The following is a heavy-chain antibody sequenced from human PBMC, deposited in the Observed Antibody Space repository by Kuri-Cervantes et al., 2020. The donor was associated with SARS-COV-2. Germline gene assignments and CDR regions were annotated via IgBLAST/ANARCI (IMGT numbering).Heavy chain of an antibody. V-gene: IGHV2-5*02. CDR3: ARLRSGWNYGGVVGCFDY. Sequence: SGPTLVKPTQTLTLTCTFSGFSLTSSGMAVGWIRQPPGKALEWLALIYWDDDKRYSPSLKSKVTITKDTSKNQVVLTVTNMDPVDTATYYCARLRSGWNYGGVVGCFDYWGQGTLVTVSS. J-gene: IGHJ4*02. CDR1: GFSLTSSGMA. CDR2: IYWDDDK. D-gene: IGHD1-7*01.